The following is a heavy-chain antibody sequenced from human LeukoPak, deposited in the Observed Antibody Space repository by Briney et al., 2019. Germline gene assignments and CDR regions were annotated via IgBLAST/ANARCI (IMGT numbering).Heavy chain of an antibody. CDR1: GYTFTSYD. D-gene: IGHD3-22*01. J-gene: IGHJ4*02. CDR2: MNPNSGNT. CDR3: ARGYYYDSSGYSTEDN. V-gene: IGHV1-8*01. Sequence: ASVKVSCKASGYTFTSYDINWVRQATGQGLEWMGWMNPNSGNTGYAQKFQGRVTMTRNTSISTAYMELSSLRSDDTAVYYCARGYYYDSSGYSTEDNWGQGTLVTVSS.